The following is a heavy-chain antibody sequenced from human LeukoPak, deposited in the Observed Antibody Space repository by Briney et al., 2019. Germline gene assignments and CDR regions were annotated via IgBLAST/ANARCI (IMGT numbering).Heavy chain of an antibody. J-gene: IGHJ4*02. CDR3: AREGQWLPNNYFDY. D-gene: IGHD6-19*01. Sequence: GGSLRLSCAASGFTFSSYIMNWVRQAPGKGLEWVSSISSSSSYIYYADSVKGRFTTSRDNAKNSLYLQMNSLRAEDTAVYYCAREGQWLPNNYFDYWGQGTLVTVSS. CDR2: ISSSSSYI. V-gene: IGHV3-21*01. CDR1: GFTFSSYI.